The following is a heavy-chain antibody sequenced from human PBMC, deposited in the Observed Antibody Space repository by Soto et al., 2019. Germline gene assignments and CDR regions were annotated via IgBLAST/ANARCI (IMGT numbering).Heavy chain of an antibody. CDR1: GGSVRGTDW. V-gene: IGHV4-4*02. Sequence: SETLSLTCTLSGGSVRGTDWWNWVRQSPDKGLEWIAEVHISGHSNYNPSLRSRVSVSIDSSKNQFYLNLNSVAAADTAISYRARGLQGCSANNCYFDPWGEGTQGTV. CDR2: VHISGHS. CDR3: ARGLQGCSANNCYFDP. J-gene: IGHJ5*01. D-gene: IGHD1-1*01.